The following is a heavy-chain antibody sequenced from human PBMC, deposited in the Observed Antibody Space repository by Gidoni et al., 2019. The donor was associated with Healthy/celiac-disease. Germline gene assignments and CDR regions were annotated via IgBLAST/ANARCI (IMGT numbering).Heavy chain of an antibody. V-gene: IGHV3-30*18. D-gene: IGHD6-19*01. CDR1: GFTFSSYG. CDR3: AKDTSAAGNY. CDR2: ISYDGSNK. Sequence: QVQLVESGGGVVQPGRSLRLSCAASGFTFSSYGMHWVRQAPGKGLEWLAVISYDGSNKYYADSVKGRFTISRDNSKNTLYLQMNSLRAEDTAVYYCAKDTSAAGNYWGQGTLVTVSS. J-gene: IGHJ4*02.